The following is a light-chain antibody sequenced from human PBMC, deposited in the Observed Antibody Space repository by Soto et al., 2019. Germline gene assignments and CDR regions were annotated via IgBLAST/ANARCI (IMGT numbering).Light chain of an antibody. CDR3: QQYSSSSWT. CDR2: GGS. J-gene: IGKJ1*01. V-gene: IGKV3-20*01. Sequence: DIVLTQSPGTLSLSPGERATLYCRASQSVSSNHLAWYQQKPGQAPRLLIYGGSSRATGIPVRFSGSGSETDFTLTITRLEPEDFAMYYCQQYSSSSWTFGQGTKVDIK. CDR1: QSVSSNH.